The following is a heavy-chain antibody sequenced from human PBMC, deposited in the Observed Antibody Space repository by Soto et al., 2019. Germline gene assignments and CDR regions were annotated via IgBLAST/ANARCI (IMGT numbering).Heavy chain of an antibody. D-gene: IGHD3-9*01. CDR1: GFTFSSYS. Sequence: GGSLRLCCAASGFTFSSYSMNWVRQAPGKGLEWVSSISSSSSYIYYADSVKGRFTISRDNAKISLYLQMNSLRAEDTAVYYCASLNYDILTGYYNFYYYYGMDVWGQGTTVTVSS. J-gene: IGHJ6*02. CDR2: ISSSSSYI. V-gene: IGHV3-21*01. CDR3: ASLNYDILTGYYNFYYYYGMDV.